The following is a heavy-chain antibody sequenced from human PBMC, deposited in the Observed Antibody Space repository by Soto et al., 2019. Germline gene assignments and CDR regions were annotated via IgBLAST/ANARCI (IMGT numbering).Heavy chain of an antibody. Sequence: QVQLVQSGAEVKRPGASVRVSCRASGYTFTTTPIHWVRQAPGQRLEWMGWINAANGATKYSQKFQGRVTITRDTSASTAYMEVSRLTSEDTAVYYCASESIGQWLIFGDYWGQGTLVTVSS. CDR1: GYTFTTTP. CDR3: ASESIGQWLIFGDY. D-gene: IGHD6-19*01. J-gene: IGHJ4*02. CDR2: INAANGAT. V-gene: IGHV1-3*01.